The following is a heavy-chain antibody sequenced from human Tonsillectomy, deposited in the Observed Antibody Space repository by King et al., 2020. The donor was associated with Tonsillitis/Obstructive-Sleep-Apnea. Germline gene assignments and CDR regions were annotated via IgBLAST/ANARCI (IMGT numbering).Heavy chain of an antibody. CDR2: IDPSDSYT. CDR3: ARHEEDCGSTSCFYATDV. D-gene: IGHD2-2*01. J-gene: IGHJ6*02. Sequence: VQLVESGAEVKKPGESLRISCKGSGSSFTNYWITWVRQMPGKGLEWMGRIDPSDSYTNYSTYFQGHGTISADKSISTAYLQWSSLKASDSAMYYCARHEEDCGSTSCFYATDVWGQGTPVTVSS. CDR1: GSSFTNYW. V-gene: IGHV5-10-1*03.